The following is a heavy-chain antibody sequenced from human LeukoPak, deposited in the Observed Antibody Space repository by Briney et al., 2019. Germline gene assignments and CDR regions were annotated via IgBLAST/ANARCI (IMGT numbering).Heavy chain of an antibody. J-gene: IGHJ4*02. CDR3: ARGGDLAYFDY. V-gene: IGHV4-59*12. Sequence: SETLSLTCTVSGGSISSYYWSWIRQPPGKRLEWIGYIYYSGSTSYNPSLKSRVTISVDRSKNQLSLKLSSVTAADTAVYYCARGGDLAYFDYWGQGTLVTVSS. D-gene: IGHD3-16*01. CDR1: GGSISSYY. CDR2: IYYSGST.